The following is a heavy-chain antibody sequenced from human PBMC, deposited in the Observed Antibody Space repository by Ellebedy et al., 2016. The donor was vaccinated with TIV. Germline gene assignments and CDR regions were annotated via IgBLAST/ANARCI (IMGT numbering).Heavy chain of an antibody. Sequence: SGPTLVKPTQTLTLTCTFSGLSLRSGVGVGGVGVGWIRRPPGKALEWLALVYWNDDKRYRPSLKSRLTITKDTSKSQVVLTMTNIDPGDTATYYCAREVGSFDFWGQGTLVTVSS. V-gene: IGHV2-5*01. CDR1: GLSLRSGVGVGGVG. J-gene: IGHJ4*02. CDR2: VYWNDDK. CDR3: AREVGSFDF. D-gene: IGHD1-26*01.